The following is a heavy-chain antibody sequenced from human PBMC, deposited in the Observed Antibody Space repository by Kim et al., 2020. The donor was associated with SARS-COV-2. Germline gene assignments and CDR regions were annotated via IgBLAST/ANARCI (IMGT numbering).Heavy chain of an antibody. CDR3: ARIRSDCSSSSCQAAYFDS. D-gene: IGHD2-2*01. Sequence: SGPTLVNPTQTLTLTCTFSGFSLSTRGMCVSWIRQPPGMALEWLARIDWDDDKFYSTPMKTRLTISKDTSKNQVALAMTHMDPVDTSTYYCARIRSDCSSSSCQAAYFDSWGQGTLVTVSS. V-gene: IGHV2-70*17. J-gene: IGHJ4*02. CDR1: GFSLSTRGMC. CDR2: IDWDDDK.